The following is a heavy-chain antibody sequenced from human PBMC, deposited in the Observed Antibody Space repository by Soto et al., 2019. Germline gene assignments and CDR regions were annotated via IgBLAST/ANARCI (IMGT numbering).Heavy chain of an antibody. CDR3: ARDGPSGTTTDY. J-gene: IGHJ4*02. V-gene: IGHV3-30*03. CDR1: GFTFSSYG. Sequence: GGSLRLSCAASGFTFSSYGMHWVRQAPGKGLEWVAVISYDGSNKYYADSVKGRFTISRDNSKNTLYLQMNSLRAEDTAVYYCARDGPSGTTTDYWGQGTLVTVSS. CDR2: ISYDGSNK. D-gene: IGHD1-7*01.